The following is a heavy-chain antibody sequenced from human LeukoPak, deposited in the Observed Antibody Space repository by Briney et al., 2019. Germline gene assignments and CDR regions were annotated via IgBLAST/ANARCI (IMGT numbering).Heavy chain of an antibody. V-gene: IGHV4-59*08. CDR1: GGSISSYY. D-gene: IGHD4-17*01. J-gene: IGHJ4*02. CDR3: ARSDYGSDFDY. CDR2: IYYSGST. Sequence: SETLSLTCTVSGGSISSYYWSWIRQPLGKGLEWIGYIYYSGSTNYNPSLKSRVTISVDTSKNQFSLKLSSVTAADTAVYYCARSDYGSDFDYWGQGTLVTVSS.